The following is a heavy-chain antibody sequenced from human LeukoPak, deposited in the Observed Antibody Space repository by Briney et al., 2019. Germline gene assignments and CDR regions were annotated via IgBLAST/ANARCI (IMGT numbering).Heavy chain of an antibody. CDR2: ISSSSSTI. D-gene: IGHD3-9*01. CDR3: ARGGPNYDILTGYYTYYYYYGMDV. Sequence: GGSLRLSCAASRFTFSSYSMNWVRQAPGKGLEWVSYISSSSSTIYYADSVKGRFTISRDNAKNSLYLQMNSLRAEDTAVYYCARGGPNYDILTGYYTYYYYYGMDVWGQGTTVTVSS. V-gene: IGHV3-48*01. CDR1: RFTFSSYS. J-gene: IGHJ6*02.